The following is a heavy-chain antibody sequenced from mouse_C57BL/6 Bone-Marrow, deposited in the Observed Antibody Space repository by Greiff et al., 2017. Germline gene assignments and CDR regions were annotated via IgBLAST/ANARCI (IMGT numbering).Heavy chain of an antibody. D-gene: IGHD2-5*01. J-gene: IGHJ2*01. CDR3: ARDWVIVMDY. V-gene: IGHV1-50*01. Sequence: QVHVKQPGAELVKPGASVKLSCKASGYTFTSYWMQWVKQRPGQGLEWIGEIDPSDSYTNYNQKFKGKATLTVDTSSSTAYMQLSSLTSEDSAVYYCARDWVIVMDYWGQGTTLTVSS. CDR2: IDPSDSYT. CDR1: GYTFTSYW.